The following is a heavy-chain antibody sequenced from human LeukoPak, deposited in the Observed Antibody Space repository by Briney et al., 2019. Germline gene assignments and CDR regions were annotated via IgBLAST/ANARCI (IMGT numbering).Heavy chain of an antibody. D-gene: IGHD6-13*01. V-gene: IGHV3-23*01. Sequence: PGESLRLSCAASGFTFSSYAMSWVRQAPGKGLEWVSAISGSGDSTYYGDFVKGRFTISRDNSKNTLYLQMNSLRAEDTAVYYCAKTRPLDSSSWSHGDYWGQGTLVTVSS. CDR1: GFTFSSYA. J-gene: IGHJ4*02. CDR2: ISGSGDST. CDR3: AKTRPLDSSSWSHGDY.